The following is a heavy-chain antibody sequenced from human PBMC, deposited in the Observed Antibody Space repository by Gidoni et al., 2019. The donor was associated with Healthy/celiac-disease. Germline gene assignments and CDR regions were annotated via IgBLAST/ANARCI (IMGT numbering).Heavy chain of an antibody. CDR3: ARPLWSGYYTDYYYYGMDV. CDR1: GGTFSSYA. J-gene: IGHJ6*02. V-gene: IGHV1-69*01. D-gene: IGHD3-3*01. CDR2: LIPILGTA. Sequence: QVQLVQSGAEVKKPGSSVQVSCKASGGTFSSYAISWVRQAPGQGLEWMGGLIPILGTANYAQKFQGRVTITADESTSTAYMELSSLRSEDTAVYYGARPLWSGYYTDYYYYGMDVWGQGTTVTVSS.